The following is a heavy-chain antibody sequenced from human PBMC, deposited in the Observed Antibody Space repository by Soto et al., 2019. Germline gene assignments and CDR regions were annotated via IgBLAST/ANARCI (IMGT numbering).Heavy chain of an antibody. Sequence: ASVKVSCKASGYTFTGYYMHWVRQAPGQGLERMGWINPNSGGTNYAQKFQGWVTMTRDTSISTAYMELSRLRSDDTAVYYCARGEAVAGTIDYWGQGTLVTVSS. CDR2: INPNSGGT. CDR3: ARGEAVAGTIDY. V-gene: IGHV1-2*04. D-gene: IGHD6-19*01. J-gene: IGHJ4*02. CDR1: GYTFTGYY.